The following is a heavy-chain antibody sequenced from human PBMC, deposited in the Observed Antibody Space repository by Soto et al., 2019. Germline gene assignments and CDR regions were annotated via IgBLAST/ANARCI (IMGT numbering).Heavy chain of an antibody. CDR1: GYNFTNFW. CDR2: IYPGDSDT. V-gene: IGHV5-51*01. D-gene: IGHD2-15*01. Sequence: EVQLVQSGAEVEKPGQSLKISCKGSGYNFTNFWIGWVRQMPAKGLEWMGIIYPGDSDTRYSPSFQGQVTISADKSISTAFLQWSSLKASDTAMYYCAGQVCSGGSCYHAFDYWGQGTLVTVSS. J-gene: IGHJ4*02. CDR3: AGQVCSGGSCYHAFDY.